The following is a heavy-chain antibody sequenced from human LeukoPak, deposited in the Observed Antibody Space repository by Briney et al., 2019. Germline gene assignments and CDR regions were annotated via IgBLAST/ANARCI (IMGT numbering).Heavy chain of an antibody. Sequence: SETLSLTCTVSGGSISIYYWSWIRQPPGKGLEWLGYTYNSGSTLYNPSLKSRVTISVDTSRNEFSLRLTTVTAADAAVYYCVRDRELNYWGQGTLVTVSS. J-gene: IGHJ4*02. CDR1: GGSISIYY. D-gene: IGHD3-10*01. CDR2: TYNSGST. CDR3: VRDRELNY. V-gene: IGHV4-59*01.